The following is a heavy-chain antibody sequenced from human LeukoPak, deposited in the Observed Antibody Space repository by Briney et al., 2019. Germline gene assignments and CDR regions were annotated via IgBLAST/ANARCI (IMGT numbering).Heavy chain of an antibody. J-gene: IGHJ4*02. D-gene: IGHD6-19*01. CDR3: AKENTVAGIHPVDDY. Sequence: GGSLRLSCAASGFTFSSYAMSWVRQAPGKVLEWVSAISGSGGSTYYADSVKGRFTISRDNSKNTLYLQMNSLRAEDTAVYYCAKENTVAGIHPVDDYWGQGTLVTVSS. CDR1: GFTFSSYA. CDR2: ISGSGGST. V-gene: IGHV3-23*01.